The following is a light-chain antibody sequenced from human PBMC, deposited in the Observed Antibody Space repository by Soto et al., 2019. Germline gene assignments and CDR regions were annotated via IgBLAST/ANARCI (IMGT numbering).Light chain of an antibody. J-gene: IGKJ2*01. CDR2: GAS. CDR3: QQYNDWPPYT. CDR1: ENVNNN. Sequence: EIVMTQSPATLSVSPGERATLSCRASENVNNNLAWYQHRPGQVPRLLIHGASTRATGIPARFSGSGSGTEFTLTVSSLQSEDFAVYYCQQYNDWPPYTFGQGTKLEIK. V-gene: IGKV3-15*01.